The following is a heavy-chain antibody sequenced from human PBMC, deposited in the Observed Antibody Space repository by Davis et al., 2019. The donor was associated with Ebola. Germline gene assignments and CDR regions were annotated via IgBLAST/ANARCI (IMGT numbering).Heavy chain of an antibody. CDR1: GYTFTSYD. CDR2: MNPNSGNT. CDR3: ARGEYEDTLMTTSAFEI. J-gene: IGHJ3*02. D-gene: IGHD4-17*01. Sequence: AASVQVSCKASGYTFTSYDINWVRQATGQGLEWMGWMNPNSGNTGYAQKFQGRVTMTRNTSISTAYMELSRLRSDDTAVYYCARGEYEDTLMTTSAFEIWGQGTMVTVSS. V-gene: IGHV1-8*01.